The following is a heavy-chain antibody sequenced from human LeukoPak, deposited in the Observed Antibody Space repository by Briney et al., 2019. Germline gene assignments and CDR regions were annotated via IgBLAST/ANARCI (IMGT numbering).Heavy chain of an antibody. D-gene: IGHD3-16*01. V-gene: IGHV4-59*01. Sequence: SEXLSLTCTVSGGSISSYYWSWIRQPPGKGLEWIGYIYYSGSTNYNPSLTSRVTISVDTSKNQFSLKLSSVTAADTAVYYCARGGGRFYYYYYYMDVWGKGTTVTVSS. J-gene: IGHJ6*03. CDR1: GGSISSYY. CDR2: IYYSGST. CDR3: ARGGGRFYYYYYYMDV.